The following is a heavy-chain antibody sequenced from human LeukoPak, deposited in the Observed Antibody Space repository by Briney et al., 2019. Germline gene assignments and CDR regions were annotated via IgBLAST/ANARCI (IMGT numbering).Heavy chain of an antibody. D-gene: IGHD6-19*01. CDR3: ARGDSSGWKRGNYYYYYCMDV. J-gene: IGHJ6*03. Sequence: GGSLRLSCAASGFTFSSYAMSWVRQAPGKGLEWVSAISGSGGSTYYADSVKGRFTISRDNAKNTLYLQMNSLRAEDTAVYYCARGDSSGWKRGNYYYYYCMDVWGKGTTVTISS. V-gene: IGHV3-23*01. CDR2: ISGSGGST. CDR1: GFTFSSYA.